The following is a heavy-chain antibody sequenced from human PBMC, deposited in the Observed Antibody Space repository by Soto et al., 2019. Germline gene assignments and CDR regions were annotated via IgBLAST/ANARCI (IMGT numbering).Heavy chain of an antibody. CDR1: GFAFSNCA. Sequence: PGGSLRLSCAACGFAFSNCAMSWVRQAPGKGLEWVSTIKTSGDTTFYADPVKGRFTTSRDDSKNTLYLQMNSLRAEDTATYYCTKDVTGDIGADFWGQGTPVTVSS. V-gene: IGHV3-23*05. CDR3: TKDVTGDIGADF. D-gene: IGHD2-21*02. J-gene: IGHJ4*02. CDR2: IKTSGDTT.